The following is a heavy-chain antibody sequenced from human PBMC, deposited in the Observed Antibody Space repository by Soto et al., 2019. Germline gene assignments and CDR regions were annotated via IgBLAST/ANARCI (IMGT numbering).Heavy chain of an antibody. J-gene: IGHJ6*02. V-gene: IGHV3-73*01. D-gene: IGHD6-13*01. CDR1: GFTFSGSA. Sequence: GSLRLSCAASGFTFSGSAMHWVRQASGKGLEWVGRIRSKANSYATAYAASVKGRFTISRDDSKNTAYLQMNSLKTEDTAVYYCTTSQQQLVNYYYGMDVWGQGTTVTVSS. CDR3: TTSQQQLVNYYYGMDV. CDR2: IRSKANSYAT.